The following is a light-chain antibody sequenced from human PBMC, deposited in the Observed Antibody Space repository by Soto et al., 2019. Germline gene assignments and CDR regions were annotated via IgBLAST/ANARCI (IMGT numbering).Light chain of an antibody. V-gene: IGLV2-14*03. CDR3: SSYTSSNTLV. CDR1: SNDV. Sequence: QSALTQPASVSGSPGQSITISCTGTSNDVSWYQQQPGKAPKLMIYDDTNRPSGVSNRFSGSKSGNTASLTISGLQAEDEADYYCSSYTSSNTLVFGGGTKLTAL. J-gene: IGLJ3*02. CDR2: DDT.